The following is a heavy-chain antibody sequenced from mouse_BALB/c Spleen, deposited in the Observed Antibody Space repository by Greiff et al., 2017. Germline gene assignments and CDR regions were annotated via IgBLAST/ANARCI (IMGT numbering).Heavy chain of an antibody. CDR3: ASGGNLYYFDY. CDR2: IDPANGNT. CDR1: GFNIKDTY. D-gene: IGHD2-1*01. J-gene: IGHJ2*01. Sequence: EVKLQESGAELVKPGASVKLSCTASGFNIKDTYMHWVKQRPEQGLEWIGRIDPANGNTKYDPKFQGKATITADTSSNTAYLQLSSLTSEDTAVYYCASGGNLYYFDYWGQGTTLTVSS. V-gene: IGHV14-3*02.